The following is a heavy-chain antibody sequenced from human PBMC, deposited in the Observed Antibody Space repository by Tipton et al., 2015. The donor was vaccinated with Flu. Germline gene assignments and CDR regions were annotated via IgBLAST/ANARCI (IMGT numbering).Heavy chain of an antibody. V-gene: IGHV4-34*01. Sequence: TLSLTCAVYGGSFSGYYWSWIRQPPGKGLEWIGEINHSGSTNYNPSLKSRVTISLDTSKNQFSLKLSSVTAADTAVYYCSRDFCSGGFCYPDYWGQGTLVTVSS. CDR1: GGSFSGYY. D-gene: IGHD2-15*01. CDR2: INHSGST. J-gene: IGHJ4*02. CDR3: SRDFCSGGFCYPDY.